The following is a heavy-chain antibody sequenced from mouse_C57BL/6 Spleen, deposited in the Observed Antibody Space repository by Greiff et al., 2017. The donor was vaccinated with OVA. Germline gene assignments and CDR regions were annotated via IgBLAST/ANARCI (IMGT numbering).Heavy chain of an antibody. J-gene: IGHJ4*01. CDR1: GFNIKDYY. D-gene: IGHD2-1*01. CDR2: IDPEDGDT. CDR3: TPIYYGNYAMDY. V-gene: IGHV14-1*01. Sequence: EVKLVESGAELVRPGASVKLSCTASGFNIKDYYMHWVKQRPEQGLEWIGRIDPEDGDTEYAPKFQGKATMTADTSSNTAYLQLSSLTSEDTAVYYCTPIYYGNYAMDYWGQGTSVTVSS.